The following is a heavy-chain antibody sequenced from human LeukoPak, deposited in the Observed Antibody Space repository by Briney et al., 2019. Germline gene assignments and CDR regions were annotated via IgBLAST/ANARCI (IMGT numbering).Heavy chain of an antibody. J-gene: IGHJ4*02. CDR1: GGSISSYY. Sequence: SETLSLTCTVSGGSISSYYWSWIRQPPGKGLEWIGYIYYSGSTNYNPSLKSRVTISVDTSKNQFSLKLSSVTAADTAVYYCARRSSAYGSFDYWGQGTLVTVSS. V-gene: IGHV4-59*08. CDR3: ARRSSAYGSFDY. D-gene: IGHD3-22*01. CDR2: IYYSGST.